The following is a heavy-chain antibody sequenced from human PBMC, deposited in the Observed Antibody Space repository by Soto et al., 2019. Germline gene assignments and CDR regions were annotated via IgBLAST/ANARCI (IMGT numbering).Heavy chain of an antibody. CDR3: ARGSPEQDY. D-gene: IGHD6-13*01. V-gene: IGHV3-33*01. CDR1: GFTFSSFG. J-gene: IGHJ4*02. Sequence: QVQLVESGGGVVQPGRSLRLSCAASGFTFSSFGMHWVRQAPGKGLEWVALIWNDGSNKYYGDSVKGRFTISRDNSKNKLYLQMNSLRAEDTAVYYCARGSPEQDYWGQGTLVTVSS. CDR2: IWNDGSNK.